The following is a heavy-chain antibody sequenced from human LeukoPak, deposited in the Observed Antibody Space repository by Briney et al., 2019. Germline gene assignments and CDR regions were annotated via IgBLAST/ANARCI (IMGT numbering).Heavy chain of an antibody. V-gene: IGHV1-2*06. CDR1: GYTFTGYY. D-gene: IGHD3-3*01. CDR3: ARDFMFDEAIIGGVIMVY. Sequence: GASVKVSCKASGYTFTGYYMHWVRQAPGQGLEWRGRINPNSGGTNYAQKFQGRVTMTRDTSISTAYMELSRLRSDDTAVYYCARDFMFDEAIIGGVIMVYWGQGTLVTVSS. CDR2: INPNSGGT. J-gene: IGHJ4*02.